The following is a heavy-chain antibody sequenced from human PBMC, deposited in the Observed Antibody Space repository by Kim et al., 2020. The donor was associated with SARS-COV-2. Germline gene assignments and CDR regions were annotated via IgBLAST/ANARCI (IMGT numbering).Heavy chain of an antibody. J-gene: IGHJ6*02. CDR1: GYTFTNYA. Sequence: ASVKVSCKASGYTFTNYAMHWVRQAPGQRLEWMGWINAGDANTKYSQKFQGRVTITRDTSASTAYMELSSLRSEDTTGYYCARALGYGMDVWGPGTT. CDR3: ARALGYGMDV. CDR2: INAGDANT. D-gene: IGHD3-16*01. V-gene: IGHV1-3*01.